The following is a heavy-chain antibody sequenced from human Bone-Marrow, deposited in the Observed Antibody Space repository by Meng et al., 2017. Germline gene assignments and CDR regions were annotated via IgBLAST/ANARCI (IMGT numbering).Heavy chain of an antibody. D-gene: IGHD6-19*01. CDR2: ISSSGATK. CDR1: GFTFSDYY. V-gene: IGHV3-11*01. Sequence: QEELVESGGGLVKPGGSLRLSCAASGFTFSDYYMSWIRLAPGKGLEWVSYISSSGATKYYADSVKGRFTISRDNAKNSVYLQMKALRAEDTAVYYCASYDSGWYPIEYWGQGTLVTVSS. CDR3: ASYDSGWYPIEY. J-gene: IGHJ4*02.